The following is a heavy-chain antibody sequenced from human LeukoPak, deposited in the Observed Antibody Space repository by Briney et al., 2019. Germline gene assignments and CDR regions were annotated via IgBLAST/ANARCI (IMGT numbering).Heavy chain of an antibody. Sequence: GGSLRLSCAVSGITLSNYGMSWVRQAPGKGLEWVAGISDSGGRTNYADSVKGRFTISRDNPKNTLYLQMNSLRPEDTAVYFCAKRGVVIRVILVGFHKEANYFDFWGQGALVTVSS. CDR2: ISDSGGRT. V-gene: IGHV3-23*01. D-gene: IGHD3-22*01. CDR3: AKRGVVIRVILVGFHKEANYFDF. CDR1: GITLSNYG. J-gene: IGHJ4*02.